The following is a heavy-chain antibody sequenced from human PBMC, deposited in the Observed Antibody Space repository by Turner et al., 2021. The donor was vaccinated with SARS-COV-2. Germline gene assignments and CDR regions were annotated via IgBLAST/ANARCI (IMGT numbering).Heavy chain of an antibody. CDR2: IYYSGST. J-gene: IGHJ4*02. D-gene: IGHD1-26*01. V-gene: IGHV4-39*01. CDR1: GGSTSSSSYY. CDR3: ARHSPELRGDFFDY. Sequence: QLQLQESGPGLVKPSETLSLTCTVSGGSTSSSSYYWGWIRQPPGKGLEWIGSIYYSGSTYNNSSLKSRVTMSVDTSKNQFSLKLTSVTAADTAVYYCARHSPELRGDFFDYWGQGTLVTVSS.